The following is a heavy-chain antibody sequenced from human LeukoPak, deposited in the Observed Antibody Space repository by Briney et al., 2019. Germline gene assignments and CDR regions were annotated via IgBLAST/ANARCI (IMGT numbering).Heavy chain of an antibody. CDR1: GGSISSYY. V-gene: IGHV4-4*07. CDR3: ATTIDLYDSSSYYWSFDL. J-gene: IGHJ2*01. Sequence: SETLSLTCTVSGGSISSYYCSWIRQPAGRGLEWIGRIYTSGSTYYNPSLKSRVTMSVDTSKRQFSLKLSSVTAADTAVYYCATTIDLYDSSSYYWSFDLWGRGTLVTVSS. D-gene: IGHD3-22*01. CDR2: IYTSGST.